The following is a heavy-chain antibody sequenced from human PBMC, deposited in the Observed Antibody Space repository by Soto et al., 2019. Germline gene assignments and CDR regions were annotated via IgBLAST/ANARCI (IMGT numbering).Heavy chain of an antibody. J-gene: IGHJ4*02. CDR3: ARHTDYYDSSGPHRTLFDY. CDR1: GSSISNSGHY. Sequence: PSATLKLTQTVSGSSISNSGHYWRWVRPPPGQGLDWIGSIYYSGSTYYNPSLKSRVTISVDTSKNQFSLKLSSVTAADTAVYYCARHTDYYDSSGPHRTLFDYWGQGTLVTVPS. D-gene: IGHD3-22*01. V-gene: IGHV4-39*01. CDR2: IYYSGST.